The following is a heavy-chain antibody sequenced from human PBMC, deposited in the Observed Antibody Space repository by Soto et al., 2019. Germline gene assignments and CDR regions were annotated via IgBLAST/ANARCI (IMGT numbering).Heavy chain of an antibody. CDR2: ISSSSSYT. V-gene: IGHV3-11*06. J-gene: IGHJ3*02. CDR1: GFTFSDYY. Sequence: PGGSLRLSCAASGFTFSDYYMSWIRQAPGKGLEWVSYISSSSSYTNYADSVKGRFTISRDNAKSSLYLQMNSLRAEDTAVYYCASQLAYDAFDIWGQGTMVTVSS. D-gene: IGHD6-6*01. CDR3: ASQLAYDAFDI.